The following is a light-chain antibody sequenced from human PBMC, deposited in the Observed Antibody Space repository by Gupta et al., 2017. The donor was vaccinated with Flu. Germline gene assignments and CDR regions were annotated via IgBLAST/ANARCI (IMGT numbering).Light chain of an antibody. CDR2: KDT. J-gene: IGLJ2*01. V-gene: IGLV3-25*03. CDR3: QSADSSGTYVL. Sequence: SAELTQPPSVSVSPGQTSTITCSGETLSTQYSYWYQQKPGQAPVLLIFKDTQRPSGVPERFSGSNSGTTVTLTISGVREEDEAAYYCQSADSSGTYVLFGGGTKLTV. CDR1: TLSTQY.